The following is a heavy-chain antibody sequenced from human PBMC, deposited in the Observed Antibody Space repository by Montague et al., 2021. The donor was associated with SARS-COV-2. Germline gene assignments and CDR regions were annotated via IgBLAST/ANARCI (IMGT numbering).Heavy chain of an antibody. CDR2: ISSSSSYI. V-gene: IGHV3-21*01. D-gene: IGHD3-3*01. CDR1: GFTFSSYS. Sequence: RLSWSASGFTFSSYSMNWVRQAPGKGLEWVSSISSSSSYIYYADSVKGRFTISRDNAKNSLYLQMNSLRAEDTAVYYCARGLALHYDFWSGYYRPEYFQHWGQGTLVTVS. CDR3: ARGLALHYDFWSGYYRPEYFQH. J-gene: IGHJ1*01.